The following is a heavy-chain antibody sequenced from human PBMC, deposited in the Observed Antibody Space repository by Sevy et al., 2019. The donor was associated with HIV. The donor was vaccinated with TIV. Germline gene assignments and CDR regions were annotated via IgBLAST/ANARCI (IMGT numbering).Heavy chain of an antibody. CDR2: IGSRSSPL. D-gene: IGHD2-21*01. CDR3: ARGCGAHHGFDI. CDR1: GFTFNIYS. V-gene: IGHV3-48*02. Sequence: GGSLRLSCVASGFTFNIYSMNWVRQAPGKGLEWVSYIGSRSSPLYYADSVKGRFTISSDNAKNSVYLQMNSLRDEDTAGYYCARGCGAHHGFDIWGQGTMVTVSS. J-gene: IGHJ3*02.